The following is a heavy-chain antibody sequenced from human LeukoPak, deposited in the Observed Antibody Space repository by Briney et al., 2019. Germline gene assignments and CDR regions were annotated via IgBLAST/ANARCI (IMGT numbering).Heavy chain of an antibody. Sequence: GESLKISCKGSGYSFTSYWIGWVRQMPGKGLERMGIIYPGDSDTRYSPSFQGQVTISADKSISTAYLQWSSLKASDTAMYYCARHSLYCSGGSCYSVWFDPWGQGTLVTVSS. CDR3: ARHSLYCSGGSCYSVWFDP. CDR1: GYSFTSYW. J-gene: IGHJ5*02. D-gene: IGHD2-15*01. CDR2: IYPGDSDT. V-gene: IGHV5-51*01.